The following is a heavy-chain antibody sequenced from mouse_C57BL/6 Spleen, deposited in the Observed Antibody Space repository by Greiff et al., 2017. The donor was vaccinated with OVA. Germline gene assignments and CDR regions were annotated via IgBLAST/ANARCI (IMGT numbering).Heavy chain of an antibody. CDR1: GYAFSSSW. J-gene: IGHJ4*01. CDR2: IYPGDGDT. CDR3: ARVLPPMDY. Sequence: QVQLQQSGPELVKPGASVKISCKASGYAFSSSWMNWVKQRPGKGLEWIGRIYPGDGDTNYNGKFKGKATLTADKSSSTAYMQLSSLTSEDSAVYFCARVLPPMDYWGQGTSVTVSS. V-gene: IGHV1-82*01. D-gene: IGHD2-1*01.